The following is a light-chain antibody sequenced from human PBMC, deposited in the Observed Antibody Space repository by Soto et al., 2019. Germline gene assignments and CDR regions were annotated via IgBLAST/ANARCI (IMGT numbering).Light chain of an antibody. V-gene: IGKV1-5*03. CDR1: QSISSY. J-gene: IGKJ1*01. Sequence: DIQMTQSPSSLSASVGDRVTITCRASQSISSYLNWYQQKPGKAPKLLIYKASTLKTGVPSRFSGSGSGTEFTLTISSLQPDDFATYCCQHYKSYSEAFGQGTKVDI. CDR3: QHYKSYSEA. CDR2: KAS.